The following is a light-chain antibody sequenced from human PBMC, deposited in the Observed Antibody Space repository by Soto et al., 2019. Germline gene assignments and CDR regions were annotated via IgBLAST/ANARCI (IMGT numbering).Light chain of an antibody. J-gene: IGKJ4*01. CDR2: KAS. CDR1: QSISSW. CDR3: QQYNSWPLT. Sequence: DIQMTQSPSTLSASVGDRVTITCRASQSISSWVAWYQQKPGKAPKLLIYKASSLESGVPSRFSGSGSGTEFTLTISSLQSEDFAVYYCQQYNSWPLTFGGGTKVDI. V-gene: IGKV1-5*03.